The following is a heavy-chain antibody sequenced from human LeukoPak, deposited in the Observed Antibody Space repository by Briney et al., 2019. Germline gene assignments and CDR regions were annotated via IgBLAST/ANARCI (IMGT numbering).Heavy chain of an antibody. V-gene: IGHV3-48*03. CDR1: GFTFSTYE. CDR2: ISSSGSTI. CDR3: AKDGLAYSGAFGHWFDP. D-gene: IGHD3-10*01. Sequence: GGSLRLSCAASGFTFSTYEMSWVRQAPGKGLEWVSYISSSGSTINYADSVKGRFTISRDNAKNSLYLQMNSLRAEDTAVYYCAKDGLAYSGAFGHWFDPWGQGTLVTVSS. J-gene: IGHJ5*02.